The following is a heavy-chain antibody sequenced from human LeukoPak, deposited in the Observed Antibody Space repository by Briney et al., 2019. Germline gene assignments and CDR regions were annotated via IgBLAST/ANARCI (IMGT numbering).Heavy chain of an antibody. CDR2: ISSSSGII. Sequence: PGGSLRLSCAASGFTFSSYGMNWVRQAPGKGLEWVAYISSSSGIIYYSDSVKGRFTISRDNAKNSLYLHMDSLRDEDTAVYYCASFTYWGQGTLVTVSS. J-gene: IGHJ4*02. CDR3: ASFTY. CDR1: GFTFSSYG. V-gene: IGHV3-48*02.